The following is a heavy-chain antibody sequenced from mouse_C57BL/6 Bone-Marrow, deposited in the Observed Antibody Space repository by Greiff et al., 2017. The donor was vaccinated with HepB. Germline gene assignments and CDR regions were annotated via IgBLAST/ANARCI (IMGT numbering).Heavy chain of an antibody. CDR1: GFTFSSYC. V-gene: IGHV5-6*01. J-gene: IGHJ3*01. CDR3: AGSY. CDR2: ISSGGSYT. Sequence: EVKLMESGGDLVKPGGSLKLSCAASGFTFSSYCMSWVRQTPDKRLEWVATISSGGSYTYYPDSVKGRFTISRDNAKNTLYLQMSSLKSEDTAMYYCAGSYWGQGTLVTVSA.